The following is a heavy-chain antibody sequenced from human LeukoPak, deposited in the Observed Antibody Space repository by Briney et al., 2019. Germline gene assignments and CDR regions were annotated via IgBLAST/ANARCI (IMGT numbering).Heavy chain of an antibody. V-gene: IGHV4-59*01. CDR1: GGSISSYY. J-gene: IGHJ6*03. CDR3: ARARENYDFWSGYSGYYYYYMDV. D-gene: IGHD3-3*01. CDR2: IYYSGST. Sequence: SETLSLTCTVSGGSISSYYWSWIRQPPGKGLEWIGYIYYSGSTNYNPSLKSRVTMSVDTSKNQFSLKLSSVTAADTAVYYCARARENYDFWSGYSGYYYYYMDVWGKGTTVTVSS.